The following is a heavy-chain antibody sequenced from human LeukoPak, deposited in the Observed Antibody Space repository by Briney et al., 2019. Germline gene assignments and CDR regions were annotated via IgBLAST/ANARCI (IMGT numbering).Heavy chain of an antibody. CDR2: IYHSGST. J-gene: IGHJ3*02. Sequence: PSQTLSLTCAVSGGSISSGGYSWSWIRQPPGKGLEWIGYIYHSGSTYYNPSLKSRVTISVDRSKNQFSLKLGSVTAADTAVYYCARGPVFDIWGQGTMVTVSS. CDR1: GGSISSGGYS. V-gene: IGHV4-30-2*01. CDR3: ARGPVFDI.